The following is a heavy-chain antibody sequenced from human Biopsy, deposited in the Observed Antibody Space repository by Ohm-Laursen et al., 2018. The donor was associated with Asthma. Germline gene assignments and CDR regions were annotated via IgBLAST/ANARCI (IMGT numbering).Heavy chain of an antibody. Sequence: SVKVSCKTSGYTFNSAGITWVRQAPGQGLEWMGWISVYNGNTKVAQKLQDRVTMITDTSTSTAYMELRSLRSDDTAVYFCARAVDCSRYYGTDVWGQGTTVTVS. CDR1: GYTFNSAG. CDR3: ARAVDCSRYYGTDV. J-gene: IGHJ6*02. CDR2: ISVYNGNT. D-gene: IGHD2-21*01. V-gene: IGHV1-18*01.